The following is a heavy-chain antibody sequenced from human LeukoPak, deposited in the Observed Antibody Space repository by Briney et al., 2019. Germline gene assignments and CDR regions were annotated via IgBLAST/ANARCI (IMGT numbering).Heavy chain of an antibody. CDR3: ARESGSVTSEVDFDY. V-gene: IGHV3-30*03. J-gene: IGHJ4*02. CDR2: ISYDGSTK. Sequence: GGSLRLSCTASGFTFSTYGMHWVRQAPGKGLEWVTLISYDGSTKYYSDSVKGRFTLSRDNSKNTLYLQMNSLRAEDTAVYYCARESGSVTSEVDFDYWGQGTLVTVSS. CDR1: GFTFSTYG. D-gene: IGHD4-17*01.